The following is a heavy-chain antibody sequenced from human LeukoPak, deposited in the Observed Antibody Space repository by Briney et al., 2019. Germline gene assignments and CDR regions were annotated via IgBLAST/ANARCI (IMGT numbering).Heavy chain of an antibody. Sequence: SETLSLTCTVSGGSISSSSYSWGWIRQPPGKGLEWIGSIYYSGSTYYNPSLQSRVTISVDTSKNQFSLKLSSVTAADTAVYYCAREVAQLDYWGQGTLVTVSS. V-gene: IGHV4-39*07. CDR1: GGSISSSSYS. CDR3: AREVAQLDY. J-gene: IGHJ4*02. CDR2: IYYSGST. D-gene: IGHD5-12*01.